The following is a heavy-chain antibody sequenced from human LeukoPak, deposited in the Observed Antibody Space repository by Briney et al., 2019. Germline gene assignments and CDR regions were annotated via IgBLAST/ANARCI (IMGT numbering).Heavy chain of an antibody. CDR3: AKNVGPTRFAY. D-gene: IGHD1-26*01. J-gene: IGHJ4*02. CDR1: GFTFSSYS. Sequence: GGSLRLSCAASGFTFSSYSMSWVRQAPGKGLEWVSVISGSGGSTYYADSVKGRFTISRDNAKNTLYLQMNSLRAEDTASCYCAKNVGPTRFAYWGQGTLVSVSS. V-gene: IGHV3-23*01. CDR2: ISGSGGST.